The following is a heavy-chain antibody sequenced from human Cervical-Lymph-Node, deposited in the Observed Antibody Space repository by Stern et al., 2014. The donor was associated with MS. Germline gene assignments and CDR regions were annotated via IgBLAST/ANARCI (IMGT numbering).Heavy chain of an antibody. Sequence: QDQLVQSGAEVKKPGASVKVSCKASGYTFTSYYMHWGRQAPGQGLEWMGIINPSGGSTRYAQKFQGRVTMTRDTSTSTVYMELSSLRSEDTAVYYCARDLGRGYFDYWGQGTLVTVSS. CDR2: INPSGGST. V-gene: IGHV1-46*01. CDR3: ARDLGRGYFDY. CDR1: GYTFTSYY. J-gene: IGHJ4*02.